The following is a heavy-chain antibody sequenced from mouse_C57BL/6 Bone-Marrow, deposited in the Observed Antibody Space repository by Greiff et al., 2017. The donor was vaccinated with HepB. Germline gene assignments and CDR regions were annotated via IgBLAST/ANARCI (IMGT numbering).Heavy chain of an antibody. V-gene: IGHV5-6*02. CDR3: ARRGIYDYDEYFDV. Sequence: DVMLVESGGDLVKPGGSLKLSCAASGFTFSSYGMSWVRQTPDKRLEWVATISSGGSYTYYPDSVKGRFTISRDNAKNTLYLQMSSLKSEDTAMYYCARRGIYDYDEYFDVWGTGTTVTVSS. D-gene: IGHD2-4*01. J-gene: IGHJ1*03. CDR1: GFTFSSYG. CDR2: ISSGGSYT.